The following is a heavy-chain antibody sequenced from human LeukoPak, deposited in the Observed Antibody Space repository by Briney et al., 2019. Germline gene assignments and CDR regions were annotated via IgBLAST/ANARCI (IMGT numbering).Heavy chain of an antibody. CDR3: ARGGIKGPHDAYDI. J-gene: IGHJ3*02. V-gene: IGHV3-64*01. D-gene: IGHD3-10*01. CDR2: ISGDGGTT. Sequence: GGSLRLSCAASGFTFSSYAMHWVRQAPGKGLEYVSAISGDGGTTYYPNSVKGRFTISRDNSKNTLYLQMDSLRPEDMAVYYCARGGIKGPHDAYDIRGQGTVLTVSS. CDR1: GFTFSSYA.